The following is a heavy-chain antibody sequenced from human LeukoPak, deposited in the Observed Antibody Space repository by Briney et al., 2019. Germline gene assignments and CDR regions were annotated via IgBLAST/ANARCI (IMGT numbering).Heavy chain of an antibody. D-gene: IGHD3-10*01. CDR1: GGSISSSNW. CDR3: ARHGGMVRGLYDAFDI. J-gene: IGHJ3*02. V-gene: IGHV4-4*02. CDR2: IYYSGTT. Sequence: KPSGTLSLTCAVSGGSISSSNWWRWVRQPPGKGLEWLGLIYYSGTTNYNPSLKSRVTISVDTSNNHLSLRLSSVTAADTAVYYCARHGGMVRGLYDAFDIWGQGTMVTVSS.